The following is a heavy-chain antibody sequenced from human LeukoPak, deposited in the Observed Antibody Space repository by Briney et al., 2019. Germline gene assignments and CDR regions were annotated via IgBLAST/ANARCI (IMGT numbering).Heavy chain of an antibody. D-gene: IGHD3-10*01. CDR2: ISYDGSNK. Sequence: GGSLRLSCAASGFTFSSYAMHWVRQAPGKGLEWVAVISYDGSNKYYADSVKGRFTISRDNSKNTPYLQMNSLRAEDTAVYYCARDGLLWFGELLADFDYWGQGTLVTVSS. V-gene: IGHV3-30-3*01. J-gene: IGHJ4*02. CDR3: ARDGLLWFGELLADFDY. CDR1: GFTFSSYA.